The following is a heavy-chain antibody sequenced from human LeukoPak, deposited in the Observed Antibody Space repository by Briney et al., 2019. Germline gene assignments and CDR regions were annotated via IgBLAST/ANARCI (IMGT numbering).Heavy chain of an antibody. V-gene: IGHV3-23*01. D-gene: IGHD2-2*01. CDR1: GFAFSSYA. J-gene: IGHJ3*01. Sequence: GGSLRLSCAASGFAFSSYAMSWVRQAPGKGLEYVSIITNSGGTTYYADSVKGRFTVSRDNSKNTLFLQMNSLRAEDTAVYYCAKNHEHGRYAGFDFWAEGALVAVSS. CDR2: ITNSGGTT. CDR3: AKNHEHGRYAGFDF.